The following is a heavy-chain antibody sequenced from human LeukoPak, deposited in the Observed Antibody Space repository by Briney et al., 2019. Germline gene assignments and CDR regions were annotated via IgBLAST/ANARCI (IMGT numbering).Heavy chain of an antibody. CDR2: MDYSGST. V-gene: IGHV4-39*01. Sequence: SETLSLTCAVSGVSVNSSQYYWGWIRQPPGKGLEWIGTMDYSGSTYYNPSLKSLLTISVDTSKNQFFLNLISVTAADTAVYFCARPREQYVDFWGQGSLVTVSS. D-gene: IGHD1-26*01. J-gene: IGHJ4*02. CDR3: ARPREQYVDF. CDR1: GVSVNSSQYY.